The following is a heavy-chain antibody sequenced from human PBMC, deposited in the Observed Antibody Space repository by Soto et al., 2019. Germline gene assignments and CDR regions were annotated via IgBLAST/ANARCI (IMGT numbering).Heavy chain of an antibody. Sequence: EVQLLESGGGLVQPEGSLRLSCEXSGXTFSSYAMSWVRQAPGKGLEWVSGISGCGSTTYYADSVKGRFTISRDNSKNTLYLQVNSLRTEDTAVYYCARDQAAGGTISRYFQDWGQGTLVTVSS. CDR2: ISGCGSTT. J-gene: IGHJ1*01. V-gene: IGHV3-23*01. CDR3: ARDQAAGGTISRYFQD. D-gene: IGHD6-13*01. CDR1: GXTFSSYA.